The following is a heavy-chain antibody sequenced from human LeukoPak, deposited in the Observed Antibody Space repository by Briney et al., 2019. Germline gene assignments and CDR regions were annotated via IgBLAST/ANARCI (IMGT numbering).Heavy chain of an antibody. D-gene: IGHD6-19*01. V-gene: IGHV4-34*01. J-gene: IGHJ4*02. Sequence: TSETLSLTCAVYGGSFSGYYWSWIRQPPGKGLEWIGEINHSGSTNYNPSLKSRVTISVDTSKNQFSLKLSSVTAADTAVYYCARGRAAVYSSGWYYDYRGQGTLVTVSS. CDR3: ARGRAAVYSSGWYYDY. CDR1: GGSFSGYY. CDR2: INHSGST.